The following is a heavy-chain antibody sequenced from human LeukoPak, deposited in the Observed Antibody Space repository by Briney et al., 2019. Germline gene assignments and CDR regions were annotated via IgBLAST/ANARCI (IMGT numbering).Heavy chain of an antibody. CDR2: INPHSGGT. V-gene: IGHV1-18*01. D-gene: IGHD3-9*01. CDR1: GYMFTTYY. J-gene: IGHJ5*02. CDR3: ATEPPFYDILTAYSPYP. Sequence: ASVKVSCKTSGYMFTTYYPHWVRQAPGQGLEWMGWINPHSGGTNYAQKLQGRVTMTTDTSTSTAYMELRSLRSDDTAVYYCATEPPFYDILTAYSPYPWGQGTLVTVSS.